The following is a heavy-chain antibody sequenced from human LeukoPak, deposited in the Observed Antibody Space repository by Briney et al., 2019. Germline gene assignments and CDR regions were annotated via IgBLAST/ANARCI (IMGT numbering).Heavy chain of an antibody. Sequence: GRSLRLSCAASGFTFSSYAMHWVRQAPGKGLEWVAVISYDGSNKYYADSVKGRFTISRDNSKNTLYLQMNSLRAEDTAVYHCARSHDYGDYPDYWGQGTLVTVSS. D-gene: IGHD4-17*01. CDR1: GFTFSSYA. V-gene: IGHV3-30*04. CDR3: ARSHDYGDYPDY. J-gene: IGHJ4*02. CDR2: ISYDGSNK.